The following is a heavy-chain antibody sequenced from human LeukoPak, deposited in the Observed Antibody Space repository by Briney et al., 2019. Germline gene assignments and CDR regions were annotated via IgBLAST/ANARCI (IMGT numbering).Heavy chain of an antibody. CDR3: VRGSDS. Sequence: GGSLRLSCAASGFTLSKHWMNWVRQAPGKGLEWAANISPDGIDKYYVDSVRGRFTISRDNAKNSLYLQMSSLRAEDTAIYYCVRGSDSWGQGTLVNVSS. J-gene: IGHJ4*02. CDR2: ISPDGIDK. CDR1: GFTLSKHW. V-gene: IGHV3-7*01.